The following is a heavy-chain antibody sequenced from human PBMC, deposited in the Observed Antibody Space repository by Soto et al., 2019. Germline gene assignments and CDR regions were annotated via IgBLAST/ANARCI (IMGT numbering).Heavy chain of an antibody. CDR1: GGTFSSYG. D-gene: IGHD3-22*01. CDR2: ISYDGSNK. CDR3: AKVKEKGSIVVVIPFDY. J-gene: IGHJ4*02. Sequence: QVQLVQSGAEVKKPGSSVKVSCKASGGTFSSYGMHWVRQAPGKGLEWVAVISYDGSNKYYADSVKGRFTISRDNSKNTLYLQMNSLRAEDTAVYYCAKVKEKGSIVVVIPFDYWGQGTLVTVSS. V-gene: IGHV3-30*18.